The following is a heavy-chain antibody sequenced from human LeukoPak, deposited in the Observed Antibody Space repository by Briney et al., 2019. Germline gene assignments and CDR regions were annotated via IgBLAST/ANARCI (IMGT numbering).Heavy chain of an antibody. Sequence: PSETLSLTCTVSGGSISSSSYYWGWIRQPPRKGLEWIGSIYYSGSTYYNPSLKSRVTISVDTSKNQFSLKLSSVTAADTAVYYCARRNALKPPYGAIDYWGQGTLVTVSS. CDR1: GGSISSSSYY. V-gene: IGHV4-39*01. D-gene: IGHD4-17*01. J-gene: IGHJ4*02. CDR3: ARRNALKPPYGAIDY. CDR2: IYYSGST.